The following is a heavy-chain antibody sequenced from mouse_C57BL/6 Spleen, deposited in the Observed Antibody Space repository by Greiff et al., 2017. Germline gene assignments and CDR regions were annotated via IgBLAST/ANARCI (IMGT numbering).Heavy chain of an antibody. CDR2: IYPGDGDT. CDR1: GYAFSSSW. CDR3: ADYYFEYYAMDY. J-gene: IGHJ4*01. Sequence: VKLVESGPELVKPGASVKISCKASGYAFSSSWMNWVKQRPGKGLEWIGRIYPGDGDTNYNGKFKGKATLTADKSSRTAYMQLSSLTSEYSAVYFCADYYFEYYAMDYWGQGTSVTVSS. D-gene: IGHD1-1*01. V-gene: IGHV1-82*01.